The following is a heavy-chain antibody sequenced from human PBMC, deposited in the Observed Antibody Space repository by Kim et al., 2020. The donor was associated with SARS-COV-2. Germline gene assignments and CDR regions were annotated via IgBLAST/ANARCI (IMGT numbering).Heavy chain of an antibody. CDR3: AKGQIAARPPHFDY. J-gene: IGHJ4*02. CDR1: GFTFNTYG. Sequence: GGSLRRSCAASGFTFNTYGMYWVRQAPGKGLEWVAVISYDGSNKYYADSVKGRFTISRDNSKNTLYLQMNSLRAEDTAVYYCAKGQIAARPPHFDYWGQGTLVTVSS. V-gene: IGHV3-30*18. D-gene: IGHD6-6*01. CDR2: ISYDGSNK.